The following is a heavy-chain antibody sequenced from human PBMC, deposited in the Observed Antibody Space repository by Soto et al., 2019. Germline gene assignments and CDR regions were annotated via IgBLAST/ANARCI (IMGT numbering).Heavy chain of an antibody. D-gene: IGHD6-13*01. V-gene: IGHV3-30*03. Sequence: QVQLVESGGGVVQPGRSLRLSCTASGFTFSNYGIHWVRQAPGKGLEWVAVISYDGGNKYYADSLKGRFTISRDISKNTLYLQMDSLRPEDTAIYYCARDRRIAPAVQGLFYYYYGMDVWGQGTTVTVSS. CDR1: GFTFSNYG. CDR3: ARDRRIAPAVQGLFYYYYGMDV. CDR2: ISYDGGNK. J-gene: IGHJ6*02.